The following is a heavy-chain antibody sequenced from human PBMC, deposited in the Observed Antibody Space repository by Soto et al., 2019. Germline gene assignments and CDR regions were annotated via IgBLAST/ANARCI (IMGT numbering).Heavy chain of an antibody. CDR1: GGSISSSNW. J-gene: IGHJ3*02. Sequence: QVQLQESGPGLVKPSGTLSLTCAVSGGSISSSNWWSWVRQPPGKGLEWIGEIYHSGSTNYNPSPTSRVTISLDKSKLQFSRKLSSVTAAATAVYYCASDARPGGVRAPAFDIWGQGTMVTVSS. V-gene: IGHV4-4*02. CDR2: IYHSGST. D-gene: IGHD3-10*01. CDR3: ASDARPGGVRAPAFDI.